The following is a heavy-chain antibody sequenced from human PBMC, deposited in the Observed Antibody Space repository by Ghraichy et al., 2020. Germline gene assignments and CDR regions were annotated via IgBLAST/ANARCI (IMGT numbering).Heavy chain of an antibody. V-gene: IGHV4-39*07. CDR3: AREARGFGELLRVSYYGMDV. J-gene: IGHJ6*02. CDR1: GGSISSSSYY. D-gene: IGHD3-10*01. Sequence: SETLSLTCTVSGGSISSSSYYWGWIRQPPGKGLEWIGSIYYSGSTYYNPSLKSRVTISVDTSKNQFSLKLSSVTAADTAVYYCAREARGFGELLRVSYYGMDVWGQGTTVTVSS. CDR2: IYYSGST.